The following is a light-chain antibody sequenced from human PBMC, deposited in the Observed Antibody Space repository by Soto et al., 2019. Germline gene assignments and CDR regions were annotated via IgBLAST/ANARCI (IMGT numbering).Light chain of an antibody. J-gene: IGKJ5*01. CDR3: QQYNNWPPIT. CDR2: RAS. Sequence: EIVMTQSPATLSVSPGERATLSCSASQSVSSNLDGYQKNPGQAPRLLIYRASTRATGIPARFSGSGSGTEFTLTISSLQYEDFAVYYCQQYNNWPPITFGQGTRLEIK. CDR1: QSVSSN. V-gene: IGKV3-15*01.